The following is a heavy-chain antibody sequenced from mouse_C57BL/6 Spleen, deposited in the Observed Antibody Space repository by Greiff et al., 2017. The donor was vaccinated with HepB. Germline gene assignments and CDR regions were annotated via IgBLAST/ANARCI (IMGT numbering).Heavy chain of an antibody. J-gene: IGHJ3*01. V-gene: IGHV1-54*01. CDR3: ARVGGLPFAY. D-gene: IGHD3-3*01. CDR2: INPGSGGT. CDR1: GYAFTNYL. Sequence: VQLQQSGAELVRPGTSVKVSCKASGYAFTNYLIEWVKQRPGQGLEWIGVINPGSGGTNYNEKFKGKATLTADKSSSTAYMQLSSLTSEDSAVYFCARVGGLPFAYWGQGTLVTVSA.